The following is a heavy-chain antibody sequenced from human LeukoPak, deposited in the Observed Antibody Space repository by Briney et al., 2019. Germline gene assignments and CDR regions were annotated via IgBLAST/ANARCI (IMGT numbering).Heavy chain of an antibody. Sequence: GGSLRLSCAASGFTFDDYGMSWVRQAPGKGLEWVSGISWNSGSIGYADSVKGRFTISRDNAKNSLYLQMNSLRAEDMALYYCAKEGIAAAGFDYWGQGTLVTVSS. D-gene: IGHD6-13*01. CDR2: ISWNSGSI. CDR3: AKEGIAAAGFDY. J-gene: IGHJ4*02. V-gene: IGHV3-9*03. CDR1: GFTFDDYG.